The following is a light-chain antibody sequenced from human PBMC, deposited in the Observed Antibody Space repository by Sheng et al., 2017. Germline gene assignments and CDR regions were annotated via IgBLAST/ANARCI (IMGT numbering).Light chain of an antibody. V-gene: IGLV3-19*01. CDR3: QSRDNSGNYQV. CDR1: SLRTFY. J-gene: IGLJ2*01. CDR2: GQK. Sequence: SSELTQDPAVSVALGQTVKITCQGHSLRTFYANWYQQKPGQAPILLIYGQKHRPSGIPDRFSGSQSGDTASLTITGAQADDEADYHCQSRDNSGNYQVFGGGTKLTVL.